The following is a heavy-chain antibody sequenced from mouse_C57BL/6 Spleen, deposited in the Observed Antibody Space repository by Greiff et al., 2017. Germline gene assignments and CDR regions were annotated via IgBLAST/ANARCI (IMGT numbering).Heavy chain of an antibody. D-gene: IGHD1-1*01. V-gene: IGHV5-4*01. CDR2: ISDGGSYT. J-gene: IGHJ4*01. CDR1: GFTFSSYA. CDR3: ARDRYYGSSYAMDY. Sequence: EVQLVESGGGLVKPGGSLTLSCAASGFTFSSYAMSWVRQTPEKRLEWVATISDGGSYTYYPDNVKGRFTISRDNAKNNLYLQMSHLKSEDTAMYYCARDRYYGSSYAMDYWGQGTSVTVSS.